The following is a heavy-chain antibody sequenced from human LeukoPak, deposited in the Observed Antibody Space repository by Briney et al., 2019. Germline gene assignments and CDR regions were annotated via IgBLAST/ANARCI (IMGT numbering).Heavy chain of an antibody. J-gene: IGHJ4*02. Sequence: GGSLRLSCAASGFTFSGHWMYWLRQAPGKGLAWVSRINGDGSATNYAGSMKGRFTISRDNAKNILYLQMNSLRKDDTAVYYCARDINWGQVDYWGQGTLVTVSS. CDR3: ARDINWGQVDY. V-gene: IGHV3-74*01. D-gene: IGHD7-27*01. CDR1: GFTFSGHW. CDR2: INGDGSAT.